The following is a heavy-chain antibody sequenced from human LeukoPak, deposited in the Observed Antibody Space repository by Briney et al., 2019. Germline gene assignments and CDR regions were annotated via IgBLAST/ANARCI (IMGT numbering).Heavy chain of an antibody. D-gene: IGHD2-2*01. Sequence: GGSLRLSCAASGFIFSSYAMSWVRQAPGKGLEWVSAISGSGGSTYYADSVKGRFTISRDNSKNTLYLQMNSLRAEDTAVYYCAKGSRSTGVYGMDVWGQGTTVTVSS. CDR3: AKGSRSTGVYGMDV. CDR2: ISGSGGST. J-gene: IGHJ6*02. V-gene: IGHV3-23*01. CDR1: GFIFSSYA.